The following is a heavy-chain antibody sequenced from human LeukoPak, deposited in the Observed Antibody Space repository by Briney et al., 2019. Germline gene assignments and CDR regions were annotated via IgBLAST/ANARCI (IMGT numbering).Heavy chain of an antibody. CDR3: ARDRGVLLWSGVTDY. CDR1: GFTVSSYS. CDR2: ISGGSNYI. J-gene: IGHJ4*02. D-gene: IGHD3-10*01. Sequence: SGGSLRLSCAASGFTVSSYSMNWVRQAPGKGLEGVSSISGGSNYIYYADSLKGRFTISRDNAKNSVYLQMNSLRAEDTAVYYCARDRGVLLWSGVTDYWGQGTLVTVSS. V-gene: IGHV3-21*01.